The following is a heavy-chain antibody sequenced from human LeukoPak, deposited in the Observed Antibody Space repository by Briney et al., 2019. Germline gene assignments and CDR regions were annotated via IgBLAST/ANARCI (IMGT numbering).Heavy chain of an antibody. CDR1: GFTFSSYA. CDR3: ARDGSIAARASSPPFDY. Sequence: GGSLRLSCAVSGFTFSSYAMHWVRQAPGKGLEWVAVISYDGSNKYYADSVKGRFTISRDSSKNTLYLQMNSLRAEDTAVYYCARDGSIAARASSPPFDYWGQGTLVTVSS. J-gene: IGHJ4*02. CDR2: ISYDGSNK. V-gene: IGHV3-30-3*01. D-gene: IGHD6-6*01.